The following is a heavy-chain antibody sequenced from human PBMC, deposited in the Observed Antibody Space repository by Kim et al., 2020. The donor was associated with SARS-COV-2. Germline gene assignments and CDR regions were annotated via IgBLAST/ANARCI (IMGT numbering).Heavy chain of an antibody. CDR3: ARHSQLSSGWYGLDGGMDV. D-gene: IGHD6-19*01. Sequence: GGSLRLSCAASGFTFSDYYMSWIRQAPGKGLEWVSYISSSSSYTNYADSVKGRFTISRDNAKNSLYLQMNSLRAEDTAVYYCARHSQLSSGWYGLDGGMDVWGQGTTVTVSS. CDR2: ISSSSSYT. CDR1: GFTFSDYY. V-gene: IGHV3-11*06. J-gene: IGHJ6*02.